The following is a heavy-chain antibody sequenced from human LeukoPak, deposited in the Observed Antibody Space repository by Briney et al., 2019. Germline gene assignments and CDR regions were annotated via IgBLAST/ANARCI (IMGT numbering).Heavy chain of an antibody. V-gene: IGHV3-48*01. Sequence: GGSLRLSCAASGFTFSSYSMNWVRQAPGKGLEWVSYISSSSTIYYADSVKGRFTISRDNAKNSLYLQMNSLKTEDTAVYYCVREYSSSSGRAFDIWGQGTMVTVSS. J-gene: IGHJ3*02. CDR1: GFTFSSYS. D-gene: IGHD6-6*01. CDR2: ISSSSTI. CDR3: VREYSSSSGRAFDI.